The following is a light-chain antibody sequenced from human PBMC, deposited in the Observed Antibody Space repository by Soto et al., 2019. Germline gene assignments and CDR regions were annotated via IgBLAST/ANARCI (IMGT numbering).Light chain of an antibody. V-gene: IGKV3-20*01. J-gene: IGKJ1*01. CDR3: QQYGSSGT. Sequence: EIVLTQSPGTLSLSPGERATLSCRASQSFSNSYLGWYQQKPGQSPRLLIYSASRRATGIPDRFSGSGSGTDFTLTISRLEPEDFAVYYCQQYGSSGTFGQGTKVDIK. CDR1: QSFSNSY. CDR2: SAS.